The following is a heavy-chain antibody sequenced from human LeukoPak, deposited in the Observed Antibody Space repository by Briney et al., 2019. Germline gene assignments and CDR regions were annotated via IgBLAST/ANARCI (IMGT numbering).Heavy chain of an antibody. V-gene: IGHV3-48*04. CDR2: ITNGGSTI. J-gene: IGHJ6*02. D-gene: IGHD3-9*01. Sequence: PGGSLRLSCAASGFTFSSNWMSWVRQAPGKGLEWVSYITNGGSTIHHADSVKGRFTISRDNAKKTLYLQMNSLRAEETAVYYCARSIGLTGGGVDVWGQGTTVTVSS. CDR3: ARSIGLTGGGVDV. CDR1: GFTFSSNW.